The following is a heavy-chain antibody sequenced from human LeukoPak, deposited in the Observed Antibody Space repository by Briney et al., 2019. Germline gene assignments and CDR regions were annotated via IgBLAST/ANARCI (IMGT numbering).Heavy chain of an antibody. Sequence: SETLSLTCTVSGGSISSYYWSWIRQPPGKGLEWIGYIYYSGSTNYNPSLKSRVTISVDTSKNQFSLKLSSVTAADTAVYFCARVFDDYGDQRGLDYWGQGFLVTVSS. V-gene: IGHV4-59*01. J-gene: IGHJ4*02. CDR3: ARVFDDYGDQRGLDY. D-gene: IGHD4-17*01. CDR1: GGSISSYY. CDR2: IYYSGST.